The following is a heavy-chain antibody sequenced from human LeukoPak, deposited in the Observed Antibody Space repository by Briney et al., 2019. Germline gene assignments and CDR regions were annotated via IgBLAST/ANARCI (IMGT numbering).Heavy chain of an antibody. Sequence: PSQTLSLTCAVSGGSISSGGYSWSWIRQPPGKGLEWIGYIYRSGSTYYNPSLKSRVTISVDRSKNQFSLKLSSVTAADTAVYYCARGKREDAFDIWGQGTMVTVSS. CDR2: IYRSGST. J-gene: IGHJ3*02. CDR1: GGSISSGGYS. V-gene: IGHV4-30-2*01. CDR3: ARGKREDAFDI.